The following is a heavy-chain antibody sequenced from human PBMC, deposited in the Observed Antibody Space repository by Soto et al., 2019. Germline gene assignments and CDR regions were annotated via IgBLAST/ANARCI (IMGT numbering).Heavy chain of an antibody. D-gene: IGHD2-21*02. V-gene: IGHV3-7*01. Sequence: EVQLVESGGDLAQPGGSLRLSCAASGFTLSNFWVNWVRQAPGKGLEWVANIKQGGIEKNYVDSVKGRFTISRDDTKNSLFLQMNNLRAEDTAVYYCLVTPSAFDIWGRGTTVTVSS. CDR3: LVTPSAFDI. CDR1: GFTLSNFW. CDR2: IKQGGIEK. J-gene: IGHJ3*02.